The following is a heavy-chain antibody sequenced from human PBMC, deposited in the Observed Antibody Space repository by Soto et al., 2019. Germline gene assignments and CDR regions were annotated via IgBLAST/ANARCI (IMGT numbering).Heavy chain of an antibody. D-gene: IGHD3-22*01. CDR1: GGTFSRHA. J-gene: IGHJ4*02. CDR2: IIPIFGTA. CDR3: ARGWGYDSNDYYYAY. Sequence: QVQPVQSGAEVRKPGSSVKVSCKASGGTFSRHAISWVRQAPGQGLEWMGGIIPIFGTANHDQKFQGRVTIIADESTSTVYMELSSLRSEDTAMYYCARGWGYDSNDYYYAYWGQGTLVIVSS. V-gene: IGHV1-69*01.